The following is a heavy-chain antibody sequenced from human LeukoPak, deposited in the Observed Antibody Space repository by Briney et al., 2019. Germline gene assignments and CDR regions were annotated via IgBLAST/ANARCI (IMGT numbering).Heavy chain of an antibody. CDR1: GGSFSGYY. J-gene: IGHJ3*02. Sequence: SETLSLTCAVYGGSFSGYYWSWIRQPPGKGLEWIGEINHSGSTNYNPSLKSRVTISVDTSKNQFSLKLSSVTAADTAVHYCASSTADAFDIWGQGTMVTVSS. CDR2: INHSGST. V-gene: IGHV4-34*01. CDR3: ASSTADAFDI.